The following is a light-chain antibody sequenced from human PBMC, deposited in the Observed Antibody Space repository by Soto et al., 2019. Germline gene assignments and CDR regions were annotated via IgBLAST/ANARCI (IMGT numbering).Light chain of an antibody. V-gene: IGLV2-11*01. CDR3: CSYAGSPV. CDR2: AVS. CDR1: SSDVGGYNY. Sequence: SVLTQPPPVSATPGQSVTISCPGTSSDVGGYNYVSWSQQHPGKAPKLMIYAVSKRPSRVPDRFSGSKSGNTASLTISGLQAEDEADYYCCSYAGSPVFGTGTKVTVL. J-gene: IGLJ1*01.